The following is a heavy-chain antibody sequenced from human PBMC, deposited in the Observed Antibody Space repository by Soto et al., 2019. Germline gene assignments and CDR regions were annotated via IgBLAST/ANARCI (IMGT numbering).Heavy chain of an antibody. CDR3: ARERRSGWYYFDY. CDR1: GGSIISSSYY. J-gene: IGHJ4*02. Sequence: TLCLPNTVSGGSIISSSYYCSFIRKHPGKGLEWIGYIYYSGSTYYNPSLKSRVTISVDTSKNQFSLKLSSVTAADTAVYYCARERRSGWYYFDYWGQGTLVTVSS. V-gene: IGHV4-31*03. D-gene: IGHD6-19*01. CDR2: IYYSGST.